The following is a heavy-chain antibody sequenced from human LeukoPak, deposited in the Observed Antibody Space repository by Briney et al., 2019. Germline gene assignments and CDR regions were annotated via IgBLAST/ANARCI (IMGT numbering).Heavy chain of an antibody. V-gene: IGHV3-23*01. CDR2: ISGSGSST. CDR3: AKYSGSYYYPPNWDS. D-gene: IGHD1-26*01. J-gene: IGHJ4*02. CDR1: GFTFSNYA. Sequence: GGSLRLSCAASGFTFSNYAMTWVRQAPGKGLEWVSGISGSGSSTYYADSVKGRFTLSRDYPKNTLYPQVNSLRAEDTAVYFCAKYSGSYYYPPNWDSWGQGTLVTVSS.